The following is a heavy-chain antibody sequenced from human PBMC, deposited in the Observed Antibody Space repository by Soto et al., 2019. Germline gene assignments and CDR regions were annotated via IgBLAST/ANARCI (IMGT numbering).Heavy chain of an antibody. CDR1: GGSISSSSYY. V-gene: IGHV4-39*02. Sequence: SDTLSLTCSVSGGSISSSSYYWGWIRQPPGKGLEWIGSIYYSGSTYYNPSLKSRVTMSVDRSKSHFSLKLSSVTAADTAVYFCAMSAVREPTIESWGQGTVVTVSS. CDR2: IYYSGST. CDR3: AMSAVREPTIES. D-gene: IGHD3-10*01. J-gene: IGHJ5*01.